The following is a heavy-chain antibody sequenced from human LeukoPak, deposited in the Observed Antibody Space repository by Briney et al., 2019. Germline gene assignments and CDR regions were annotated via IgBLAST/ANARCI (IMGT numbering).Heavy chain of an antibody. V-gene: IGHV4-39*01. CDR3: ARPHLRYYRLRANDAFDI. J-gene: IGHJ3*02. D-gene: IGHD1-14*01. Sequence: SETLSLTCTVSGGSISSSSYYWGWIRQPPGKGLEWIGSIYYSGSTYYNPSLKSRVTISVDTSKNQFSLKLSSVTAADTAVYYCARPHLRYYRLRANDAFDIWGQGTMVTVSS. CDR2: IYYSGST. CDR1: GGSISSSSYY.